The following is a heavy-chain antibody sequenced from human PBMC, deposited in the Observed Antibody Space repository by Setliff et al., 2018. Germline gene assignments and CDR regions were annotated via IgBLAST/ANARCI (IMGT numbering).Heavy chain of an antibody. D-gene: IGHD6-6*01. V-gene: IGHV4-34*01. CDR1: GGTFSDYY. Sequence: SETLSLTCAAYGGTFSDYYWTWIRQPPGKGLEWVGEINHSGTTNYHPSLRSRVTISVDTSKNQFSLKVTSVTAADTSVYFCARGRNVAARLLDSWGQGTLVTVSS. CDR2: INHSGTT. J-gene: IGHJ4*02. CDR3: ARGRNVAARLLDS.